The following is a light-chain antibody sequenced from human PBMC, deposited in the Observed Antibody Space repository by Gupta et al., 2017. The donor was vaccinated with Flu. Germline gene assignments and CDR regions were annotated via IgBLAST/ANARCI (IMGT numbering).Light chain of an antibody. Sequence: PSSLSASVGDRVTVTCRASQSISSYINWYPQKPGKAPRLLINGASSLQSGVPSRFSGSGSGTDFTLSISSLQPEDFATYYCQQSDTSPQTLGQGTKVEMK. CDR1: QSISSY. CDR3: QQSDTSPQT. V-gene: IGKV1-39*01. CDR2: GAS. J-gene: IGKJ1*01.